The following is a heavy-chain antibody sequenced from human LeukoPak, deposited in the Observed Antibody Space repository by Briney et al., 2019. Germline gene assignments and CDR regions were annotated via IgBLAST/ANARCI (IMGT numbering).Heavy chain of an antibody. CDR2: IYYSGST. CDR1: GGSISSGDYY. Sequence: PQTLSLTCTVSGGSISSGDYYWSWIRQPPGKGLEWIGYIYYSGSTHYNPSLKSRVTISVDTSKNQFSLKLSSVTAADTAVYYCARVASDYDFWSGSYHFDYWGQGTLVTVSS. D-gene: IGHD3-3*01. CDR3: ARVASDYDFWSGSYHFDY. J-gene: IGHJ4*02. V-gene: IGHV4-30-4*08.